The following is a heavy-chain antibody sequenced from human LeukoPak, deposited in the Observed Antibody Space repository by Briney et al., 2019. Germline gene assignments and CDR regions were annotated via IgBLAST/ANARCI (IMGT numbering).Heavy chain of an antibody. CDR3: ARDLKDLGDTRSGHDQTDY. CDR1: GYTFTSYH. V-gene: IGHV1-46*01. J-gene: IGHJ4*02. Sequence: ASVKVSCKATGYTFTSYHMHWVRQAPGQGLEWMGVINPSGGSTNYAQRFQGRVTMTRDTSTGTVYMELSDLRSEDTAVHYCARDLKDLGDTRSGHDQTDYWGQGTLVTVSS. CDR2: INPSGGST. D-gene: IGHD4-17*01.